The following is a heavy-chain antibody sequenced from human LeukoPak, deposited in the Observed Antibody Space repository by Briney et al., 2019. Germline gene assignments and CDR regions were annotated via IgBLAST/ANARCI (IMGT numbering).Heavy chain of an antibody. D-gene: IGHD2/OR15-2a*01. Sequence: PGGSLRLSCAASGFTVSSNYVSWVRQAPGKGLEWVSVIYRGGSTYYADSVKGRFTISRDSSKNTLYLQMNSLRAEYTAVYYCARDLSYYGMDVWGQGTTVTVSS. J-gene: IGHJ6*02. CDR3: ARDLSYYGMDV. V-gene: IGHV3-53*01. CDR2: IYRGGST. CDR1: GFTVSSNY.